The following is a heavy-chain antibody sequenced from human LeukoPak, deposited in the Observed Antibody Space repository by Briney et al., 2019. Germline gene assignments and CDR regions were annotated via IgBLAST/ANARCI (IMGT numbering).Heavy chain of an antibody. CDR2: ITNSGNSK. CDR3: ARPASYSSSWPISNYYYGMDV. D-gene: IGHD6-13*01. CDR1: EFTFSSYS. V-gene: IGHV3-48*01. Sequence: GGSLRLSCAASEFTFSSYSMNWVRQAPGKGLEWVSYITNSGNSKSYADSVKGRFTISRDNTKNSLYLQMNGLRAEDTAVYYCARPASYSSSWPISNYYYGMDVWGQGTTVTVSS. J-gene: IGHJ6*02.